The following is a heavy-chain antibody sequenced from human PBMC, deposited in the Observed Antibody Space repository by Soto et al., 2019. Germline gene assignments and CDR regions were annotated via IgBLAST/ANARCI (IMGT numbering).Heavy chain of an antibody. CDR1: GASISNSSYF. CDR3: ATHGAFKAPLHS. D-gene: IGHD4-17*01. J-gene: IGHJ4*02. V-gene: IGHV4-39*01. CDR2: IFYTKT. Sequence: QLHLQESGPGLVKPSETLSLTCTVSGASISNSSYFWGWIRQPPGKGLEWIGSIFYTKTYYNTSLKSRLTISVDMSKNQFSLQLGSVTAADTAVYHCATHGAFKAPLHSWGQGALVTVSS.